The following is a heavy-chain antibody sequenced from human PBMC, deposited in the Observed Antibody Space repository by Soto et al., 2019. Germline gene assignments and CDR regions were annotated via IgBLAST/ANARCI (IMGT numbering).Heavy chain of an antibody. CDR1: GGSFSGYY. J-gene: IGHJ5*02. CDR3: ARWGNNLDP. CDR2: SNHSAST. D-gene: IGHD3-16*01. V-gene: IGHV4-34*01. Sequence: QVQLQQWGAGLLKPSETLSLTCAVYGGSFSGYYWSWIRQRPGPGLEWIGESNHSASTNYNPSLKSQVTISVDTSKNQFSLRLSSVAAAGTAVYDCARWGNNLDPLGPGNLGTVSS.